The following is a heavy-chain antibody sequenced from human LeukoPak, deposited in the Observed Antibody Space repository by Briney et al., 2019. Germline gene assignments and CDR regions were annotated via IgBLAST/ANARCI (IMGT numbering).Heavy chain of an antibody. CDR2: ISAYNGNT. V-gene: IGHV1-18*01. CDR1: GYTFTSYG. J-gene: IGHJ4*02. CDR3: ARGVSVVPAARTDY. D-gene: IGHD2-2*01. Sequence: ASVKVSCKASGYTFTSYGISWVRQAPGQELEWMGWISAYNGNTNYAQKLQGRVTMTTDTSTSTAYMELRSLRSDDTAVYYCARGVSVVPAARTDYWGQGTLVTVSS.